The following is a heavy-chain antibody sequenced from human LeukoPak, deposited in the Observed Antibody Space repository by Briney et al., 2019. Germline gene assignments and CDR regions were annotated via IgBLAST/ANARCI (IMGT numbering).Heavy chain of an antibody. V-gene: IGHV6-1*01. CDR1: GDSVSSNSAA. CDR3: ARDQPKSYDSSGYYSMLLDY. CDR2: TYYRSRWYN. J-gene: IGHJ4*02. Sequence: SQTLSLTCAISGDSVSSNSAAWIWIRQSPSRGLEWLGRTYYRSRWYNDYAVSVKSRITINPDTSKNQFSLQLNSVTPEDTALYYCARDQPKSYDSSGYYSMLLDYWGQGTLVTVSS. D-gene: IGHD3-22*01.